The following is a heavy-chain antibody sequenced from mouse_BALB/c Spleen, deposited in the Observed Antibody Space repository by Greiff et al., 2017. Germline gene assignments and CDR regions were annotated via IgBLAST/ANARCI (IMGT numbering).Heavy chain of an antibody. J-gene: IGHJ3*01. D-gene: IGHD1-2*01. CDR1: GYTFTSYT. Sequence: QVQLQQSGAELARPGASVKMSCKASGYTFTSYTMHWVKQRPGQGLEWIGYINPSSGYTNYNQKFKDKATLTADKSSSTAYMQLSSLTSEDSAVYYCAREGFITTATCAYWGQGTLVTVSA. CDR3: AREGFITTATCAY. V-gene: IGHV1-4*01. CDR2: INPSSGYT.